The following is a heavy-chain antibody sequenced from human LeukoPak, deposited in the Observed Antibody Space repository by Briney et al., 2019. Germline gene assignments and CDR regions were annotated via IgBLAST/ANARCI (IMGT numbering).Heavy chain of an antibody. J-gene: IGHJ4*02. V-gene: IGHV4-39*01. Sequence: SETLSLTCAVSGGSITTTDVDWAWIRQPPGQGFEWIAAISSSGKAYYYPSLMSRVTISVDTSKNQFSLDVTSVTAADTGLFYCAKFKGGTGFDYWGRGILVIVS. CDR3: AKFKGGTGFDY. D-gene: IGHD1-26*01. CDR1: GGSITTTDVD. CDR2: ISSSGKA.